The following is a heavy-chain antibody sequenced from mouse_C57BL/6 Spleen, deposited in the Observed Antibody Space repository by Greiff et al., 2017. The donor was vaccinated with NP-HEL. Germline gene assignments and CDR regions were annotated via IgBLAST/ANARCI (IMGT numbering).Heavy chain of an antibody. V-gene: IGHV1-81*01. Sequence: QVQLQQSGAELARPGASVKLSCKASGYTFTSYGISWVKQRTGQGLEWIGEIYPRSGNTYYNEKFKGKATLTADKSSSTAYMELRSLTSEDSAVYFCARDYYGSDYYAMGYWGQGTSVTVSS. CDR3: ARDYYGSDYYAMGY. CDR1: GYTFTSYG. J-gene: IGHJ4*01. D-gene: IGHD1-1*01. CDR2: IYPRSGNT.